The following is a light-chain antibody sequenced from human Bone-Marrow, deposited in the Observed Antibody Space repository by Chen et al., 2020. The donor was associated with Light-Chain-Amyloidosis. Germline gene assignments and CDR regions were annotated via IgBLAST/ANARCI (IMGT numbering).Light chain of an antibody. J-gene: IGKJ4*01. Sequence: ETVLTQSPGTLSLSPGEGANLSCRASQTISSNYLTWYQQKFSQAPRLLIYGSSSRATGIPDRFTGSGSGTDFTLTINRLEPEDFAMYYCQQYGTSPLTFGGGTKVEIK. CDR2: GSS. CDR3: QQYGTSPLT. CDR1: QTISSNY. V-gene: IGKV3-20*01.